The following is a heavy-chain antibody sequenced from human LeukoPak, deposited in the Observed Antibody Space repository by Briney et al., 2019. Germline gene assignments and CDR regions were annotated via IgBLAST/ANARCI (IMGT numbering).Heavy chain of an antibody. CDR3: ARGQLADSY. Sequence: GGSLRLSCAASGFTFTTYWMSWIRPPPGKGLEWVAKIKPDGSEKSHVDSVKGRFTISRDKAQNSVFLQMDSLRVEDTALYYCARGQLADSYWGQGALVTVSS. CDR2: IKPDGSEK. D-gene: IGHD3-22*01. J-gene: IGHJ4*02. CDR1: GFTFTTYW. V-gene: IGHV3-7*01.